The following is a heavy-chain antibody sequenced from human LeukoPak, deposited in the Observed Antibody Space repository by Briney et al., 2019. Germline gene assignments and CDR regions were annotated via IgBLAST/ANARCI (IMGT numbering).Heavy chain of an antibody. V-gene: IGHV1-8*01. J-gene: IGHJ4*02. CDR2: MNPNSGNT. D-gene: IGHD3-22*01. Sequence: ASVKVSCKASGYTFTSYDINWVRQATGQGLEWLGWMNPNSGNTGYAQKFQGRVTMTRNTSVSTAYMELSSLRSEDTAVYYCARYHSSGYYPHPFDYWGQGTLVTVSS. CDR1: GYTFTSYD. CDR3: ARYHSSGYYPHPFDY.